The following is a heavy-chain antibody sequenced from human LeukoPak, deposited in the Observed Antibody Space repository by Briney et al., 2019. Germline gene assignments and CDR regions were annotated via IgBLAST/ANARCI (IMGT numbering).Heavy chain of an antibody. Sequence: SETLSLTCTVSGYSISSGYYWGWIRQPPGKGLEWIGSIYHSGSPYYNPSLKSRGTISVATSKNQFSLKLSSVTAADTAVYYCARCGEGSGWSRYFDYWGQGTLVTVSS. CDR1: GYSISSGYY. V-gene: IGHV4-38-2*02. D-gene: IGHD6-19*01. CDR3: ARCGEGSGWSRYFDY. CDR2: IYHSGSP. J-gene: IGHJ4*02.